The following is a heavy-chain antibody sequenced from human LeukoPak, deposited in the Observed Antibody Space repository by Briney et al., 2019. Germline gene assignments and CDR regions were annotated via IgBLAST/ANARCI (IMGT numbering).Heavy chain of an antibody. Sequence: SETLSLTCTVSGGYISSYYWSWIRQPPGEGLEWIGYIYYSGSTNYNPSLKSRVTISVDTSKNQFSLKLSSVTAADTAVYYCARDNWNYGSSMDVWGQGTTVTVSS. CDR1: GGYISSYY. CDR3: ARDNWNYGSSMDV. J-gene: IGHJ6*02. V-gene: IGHV4-59*01. CDR2: IYYSGST. D-gene: IGHD1-7*01.